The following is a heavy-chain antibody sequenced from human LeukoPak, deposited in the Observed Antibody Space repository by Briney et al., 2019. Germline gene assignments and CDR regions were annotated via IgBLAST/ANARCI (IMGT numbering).Heavy chain of an antibody. D-gene: IGHD6-13*01. J-gene: IGHJ4*02. CDR1: GFTFSSYS. CDR3: ARVRANWYGDY. CDR2: ITTTFYT. Sequence: GGSLRLSCAASGFTFSSYSFNWVRQVPGKGLEWVSSITTTFYTYYTDSVKGRFTISRDNPKNSLYLQMISLRAEDTAGYYCARVRANWYGDYWGQGTLVTVSS. V-gene: IGHV3-21*01.